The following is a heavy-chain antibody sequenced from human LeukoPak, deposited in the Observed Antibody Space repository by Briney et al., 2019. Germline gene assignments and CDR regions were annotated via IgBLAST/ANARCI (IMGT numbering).Heavy chain of an antibody. CDR2: IWFDGSNK. CDR1: RFTFSSYG. Sequence: TGGSLRLSCAASRFTFSSYGMHWVRQAPGKGLEWVAVIWFDGSNKFYADSVKGRFTISRDNSKNTLYLQMNSLRAEDTAVYYCAKDRTYDYGTYDAFDIWGPGTMVTVSS. D-gene: IGHD4-17*01. J-gene: IGHJ3*02. V-gene: IGHV3-33*06. CDR3: AKDRTYDYGTYDAFDI.